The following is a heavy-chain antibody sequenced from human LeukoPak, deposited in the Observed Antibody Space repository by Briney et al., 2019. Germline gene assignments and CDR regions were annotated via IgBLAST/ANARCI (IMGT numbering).Heavy chain of an antibody. CDR2: INPNSGGT. D-gene: IGHD1-26*01. J-gene: IGHJ4*02. CDR3: ATPISGSYGNDY. V-gene: IGHV1-2*06. CDR1: GYTFTGYY. Sequence: ASVKASCKASGYTFTGYYMHWVRQAPGQGLEWMGRINPNSGGTNYAQKFQGRVTMTRDTSISTAYMELSRLRSVDTAVYYCATPISGSYGNDYWGQGTLVTVSS.